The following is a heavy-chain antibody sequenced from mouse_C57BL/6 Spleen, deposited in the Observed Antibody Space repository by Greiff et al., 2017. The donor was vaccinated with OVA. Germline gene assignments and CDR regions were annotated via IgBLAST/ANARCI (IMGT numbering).Heavy chain of an antibody. D-gene: IGHD1-1*01. J-gene: IGHJ2*01. Sequence: QVQLQQSGAELARPGASVKMSCKASGYTFTSYTMHWVKQRPGQGLEWIGYINPSSGYTKYNQKFKDKATLTADKSSSTAYMQLSSLTSEDSAVYYCARDGPITTYCDYWGQGTTLTVSS. CDR2: INPSSGYT. CDR3: ARDGPITTYCDY. CDR1: GYTFTSYT. V-gene: IGHV1-4*01.